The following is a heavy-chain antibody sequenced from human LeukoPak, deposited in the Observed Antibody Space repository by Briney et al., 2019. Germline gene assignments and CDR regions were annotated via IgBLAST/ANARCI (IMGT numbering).Heavy chain of an antibody. V-gene: IGHV3-11*04. CDR1: GFTFSDYY. D-gene: IGHD2-2*01. CDR2: ISSSGSTI. Sequence: PGGSLRLSCAASGFTFSDYYTSWIRQAPGKGLEWVSYISSSGSTIYYADSVKGRFTISRDNAKNSLYLQMNSLRAEDTAVYYCARGHNCSSTSCYLDPGFDYWGQGTLVTVSS. CDR3: ARGHNCSSTSCYLDPGFDY. J-gene: IGHJ4*02.